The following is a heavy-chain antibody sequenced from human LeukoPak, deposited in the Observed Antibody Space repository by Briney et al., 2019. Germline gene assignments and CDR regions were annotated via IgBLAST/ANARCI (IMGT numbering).Heavy chain of an antibody. J-gene: IGHJ4*02. Sequence: SETLSLTCAVYGGSFSGYYWSWIRQPPGKGLEWIGEINHSGSTNYNPSPKSRVTISVDTSKNQFSLKLSSVTAADTAVYYCARRLNDGYSYGCFDYWGQGTLVTVSS. CDR3: ARRLNDGYSYGCFDY. V-gene: IGHV4-34*01. CDR1: GGSFSGYY. D-gene: IGHD5-18*01. CDR2: INHSGST.